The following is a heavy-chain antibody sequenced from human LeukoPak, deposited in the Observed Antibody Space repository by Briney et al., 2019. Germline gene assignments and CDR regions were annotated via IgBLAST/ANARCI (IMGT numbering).Heavy chain of an antibody. Sequence: GGSLRLSCAASGFTFSSYSMHWVRQAPGKGLEGVAFIRYDGSNKYYADSVKGRFTISRDNSNNTLYLQMNSLRAEDTAVYYCAKCGAGIAAAYYYYYYMDVWGKGTTVTISS. D-gene: IGHD6-13*01. J-gene: IGHJ6*03. CDR2: IRYDGSNK. CDR1: GFTFSSYS. V-gene: IGHV3-30*02. CDR3: AKCGAGIAAAYYYYYYMDV.